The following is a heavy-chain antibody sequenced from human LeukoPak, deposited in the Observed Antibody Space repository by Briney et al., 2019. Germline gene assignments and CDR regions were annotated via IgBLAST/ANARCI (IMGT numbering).Heavy chain of an antibody. Sequence: GASVKVSCKASGGTFSSYAISWVRQAPGQGLEWMGGIIPIFGTANYAQKFQGRVTITADESTSTAYMELSSLRFEDTAVYYCARVNSPYYDSSGYYLSWGQGTLVTVSS. J-gene: IGHJ4*02. V-gene: IGHV1-69*13. D-gene: IGHD3-22*01. CDR2: IIPIFGTA. CDR3: ARVNSPYYDSSGYYLS. CDR1: GGTFSSYA.